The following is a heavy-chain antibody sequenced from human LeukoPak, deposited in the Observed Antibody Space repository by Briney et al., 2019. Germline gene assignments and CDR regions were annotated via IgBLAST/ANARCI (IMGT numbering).Heavy chain of an antibody. D-gene: IGHD2-15*01. V-gene: IGHV4-4*09. CDR1: GGSISSSY. Sequence: SETLSLTCTVSGGSISSSYWSWIRQPPGKGLEWIGYIHTSGSTNYNPSLKSRVTILVDTSKNQFSLNLSSVTAADTAVYYCARRRSGGRDFDYWGRGTLVTVSS. CDR3: ARRRSGGRDFDY. CDR2: IHTSGST. J-gene: IGHJ4*02.